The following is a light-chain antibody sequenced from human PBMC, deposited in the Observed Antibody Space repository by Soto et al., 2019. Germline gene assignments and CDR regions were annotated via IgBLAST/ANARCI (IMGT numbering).Light chain of an antibody. J-gene: IGKJ1*01. CDR3: HQRQRWPRT. CDR1: QTVGVR. CDR2: EAS. V-gene: IGKV3-11*01. Sequence: EIVLTQSPATLSSSPGERATLSCRASQTVGVRLAWYQHKPGQPPRLIIYEASNRAAGIPARFSGSGSGTDFTHTIASLEPEDFGFYYCHQRQRWPRTFGQGTKVDNK.